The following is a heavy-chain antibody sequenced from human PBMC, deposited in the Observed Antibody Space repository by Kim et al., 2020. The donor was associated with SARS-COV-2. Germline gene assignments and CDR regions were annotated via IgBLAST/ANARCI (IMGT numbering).Heavy chain of an antibody. CDR3: ARLASGDFRLDY. Sequence: YNPALKSRVTISVDTSKNQFSVRLSSVTAADTAVYYCARLASGDFRLDYWGQGTLVTVSS. J-gene: IGHJ4*02. V-gene: IGHV4-39*01. D-gene: IGHD4-17*01.